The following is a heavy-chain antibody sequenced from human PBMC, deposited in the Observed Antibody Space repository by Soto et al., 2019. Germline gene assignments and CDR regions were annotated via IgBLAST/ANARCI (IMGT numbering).Heavy chain of an antibody. Sequence: SETLSLTCAVYGGSFSGYYWSWIRQPPGKGLEWIGEINHSGSTNYNPSLKSRVTISVDTSKNQFSLKLSSVTAADTAVYYCARGFSLRDYASRSPRDYFDYWGRGNLVTVSS. CDR2: INHSGST. D-gene: IGHD3-10*01. CDR3: ARGFSLRDYASRSPRDYFDY. J-gene: IGHJ4*02. CDR1: GGSFSGYY. V-gene: IGHV4-34*01.